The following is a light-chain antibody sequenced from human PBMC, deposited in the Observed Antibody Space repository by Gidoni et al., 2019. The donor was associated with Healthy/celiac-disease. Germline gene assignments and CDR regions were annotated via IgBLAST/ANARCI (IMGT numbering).Light chain of an antibody. CDR3: QQYYSYPQT. J-gene: IGKJ1*01. V-gene: IGKV1-8*01. Sequence: AILITQSPSSLSASTGDRVTITCRASQGISSYLAWYQQKPGKAPKLLIYAASTLQSGVPSRFRGSGYGTDFTLTISCLQSEDFATYYWQQYYSYPQTFGQGTKVEIK. CDR1: QGISSY. CDR2: AAS.